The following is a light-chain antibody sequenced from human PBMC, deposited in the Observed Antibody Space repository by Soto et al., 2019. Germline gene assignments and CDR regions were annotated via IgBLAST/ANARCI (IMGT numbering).Light chain of an antibody. CDR2: EDN. CDR3: QSYESSNQRV. CDR1: SGSIASNS. V-gene: IGLV6-57*03. Sequence: NFMLTQPHSVSESPGKTVTISCTRSSGSIASNSVQWYQQRPGSAPTTVIYEDNQRPSGVPDRFSGSIDSSSNSASLTISGLKTEDEAGYYCQSYESSNQRVFGTGTKLTVL. J-gene: IGLJ1*01.